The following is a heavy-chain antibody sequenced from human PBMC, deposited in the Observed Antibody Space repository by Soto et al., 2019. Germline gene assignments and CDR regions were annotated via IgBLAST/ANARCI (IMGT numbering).Heavy chain of an antibody. CDR2: ISYDGSNK. CDR1: GFTFSSYG. J-gene: IGHJ6*02. Sequence: QVQLVESGGGVVQPGRSLRLSCAASGFTFSSYGMHWVRQAPGKGLEWVAVISYDGSNKYYADSVKGRFTISRDNSKNTLYLQMHSLRAEDTAVYYCAKPLWFGESLPGYYYYGMDVWGQGTTVTVSS. D-gene: IGHD3-10*01. V-gene: IGHV3-30*18. CDR3: AKPLWFGESLPGYYYYGMDV.